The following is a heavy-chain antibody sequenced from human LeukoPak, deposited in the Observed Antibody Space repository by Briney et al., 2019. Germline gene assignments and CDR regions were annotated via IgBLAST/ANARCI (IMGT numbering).Heavy chain of an antibody. Sequence: SETLSLTCTVSGGSISRSSYYWGWIRQSPGKGLEWIGSIYYSGSTYYNPSLKSRVTISVDTSKNQFSLKLSSVTAADTAVYYCASLMSPYYDFWSGSSWFDPWGQGTLVTVSS. D-gene: IGHD3-3*01. V-gene: IGHV4-39*07. CDR2: IYYSGST. CDR1: GGSISRSSYY. J-gene: IGHJ5*02. CDR3: ASLMSPYYDFWSGSSWFDP.